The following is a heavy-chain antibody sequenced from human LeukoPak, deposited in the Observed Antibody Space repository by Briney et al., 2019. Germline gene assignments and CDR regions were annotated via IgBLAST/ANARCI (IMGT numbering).Heavy chain of an antibody. CDR1: GGSFSGYY. J-gene: IGHJ4*02. CDR3: ARGSRIAAAGNFDY. Sequence: PSETLSLTCAVYGGSFSGYYWSWIRQPPGKGLEWIGEINHSGSTNYNPPLKSRVTISVDTSKNQFSLKLSSVTAADTAVYYCARGSRIAAAGNFDYWGQGTLVTVSS. D-gene: IGHD6-13*01. CDR2: INHSGST. V-gene: IGHV4-34*01.